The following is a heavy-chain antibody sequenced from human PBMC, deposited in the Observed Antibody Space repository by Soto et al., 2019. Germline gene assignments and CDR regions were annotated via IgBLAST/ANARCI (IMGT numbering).Heavy chain of an antibody. Sequence: QVQLVESGGGLVKPGGSLRLSCAASGFTFNEYYMSWIRQAPGKGLEWISYSSNSGTFARYADSVKGRFSISRDNAKNSLYLQINSLRGDDTAIYYCARSGDNYNLLDYWGQGTPVTVSS. D-gene: IGHD1-1*01. CDR1: GFTFNEYY. V-gene: IGHV3-11*06. J-gene: IGHJ4*02. CDR2: SSNSGTFA. CDR3: ARSGDNYNLLDY.